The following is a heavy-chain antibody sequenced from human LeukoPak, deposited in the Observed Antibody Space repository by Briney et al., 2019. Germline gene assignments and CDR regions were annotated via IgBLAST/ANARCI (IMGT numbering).Heavy chain of an antibody. CDR2: IGGDGGNT. J-gene: IGHJ4*02. CDR3: AKGRRSGSYYNDFHY. D-gene: IGHD3-10*01. CDR1: GFTFDDYA. V-gene: IGHV3-43*02. Sequence: AGGSLRLSCAASGFTFDDYAMHWVRQAPGKGLEWVSLIGGDGGNTYYADSAKGRFTISRDNSKNSLYLQMNSLRIEDTALYYCAKGRRSGSYYNDFHYWGQGALVTVSS.